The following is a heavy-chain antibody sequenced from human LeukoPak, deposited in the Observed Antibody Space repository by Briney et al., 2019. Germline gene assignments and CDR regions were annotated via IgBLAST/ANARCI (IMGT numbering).Heavy chain of an antibody. CDR3: ARGTDAGVAF. Sequence: GASVKLSCTASGYTVSNWDINWWRQATGQGLGVLGWMNPYNGIKAHAQKFQSRGAITWEASTGTAYMHLSSLTFEDTAVYYCARGTDAGVAFWGQGTLITVSS. CDR1: GYTVSNWD. D-gene: IGHD7-27*01. J-gene: IGHJ4*02. CDR2: MNPYNGIK. V-gene: IGHV1-8*01.